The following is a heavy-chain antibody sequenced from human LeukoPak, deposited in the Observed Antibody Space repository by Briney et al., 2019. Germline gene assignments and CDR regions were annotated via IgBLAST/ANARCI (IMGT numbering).Heavy chain of an antibody. CDR3: ATTIVVVPAANDAFDI. J-gene: IGHJ3*02. Sequence: ASVKVSCKVSGYTLTELSMHWVRQAPGKGLEWMGGFDPEDGETIYAQEFQGRVTMTEDTSTDTAYMELSSLRSEDTAVYYCATTIVVVPAANDAFDIWGQGTMVTVSS. CDR2: FDPEDGET. CDR1: GYTLTELS. D-gene: IGHD2-2*01. V-gene: IGHV1-24*01.